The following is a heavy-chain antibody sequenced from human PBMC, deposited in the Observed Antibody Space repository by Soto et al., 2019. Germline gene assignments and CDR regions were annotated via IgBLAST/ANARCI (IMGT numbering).Heavy chain of an antibody. V-gene: IGHV1-46*01. J-gene: IGHJ4*02. CDR2: INPSGGST. CDR1: GYTFTSYY. D-gene: IGHD1-26*01. CDR3: ARDRLYSGSYYSYFDY. Sequence: QVQLVQSGAEVKKPGASVKVSCKASGYTFTSYYMHWVRQAPGQGLEWMGIINPSGGSTSYAQKFQGRVTMTSDTSTSTVYMELSSLRSEDTAVYYCARDRLYSGSYYSYFDYWGQGTLVTVSS.